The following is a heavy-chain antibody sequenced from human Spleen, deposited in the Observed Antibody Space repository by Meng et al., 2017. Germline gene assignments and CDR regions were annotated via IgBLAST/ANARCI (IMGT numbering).Heavy chain of an antibody. V-gene: IGHV5-51*01. CDR1: GFTFTNHW. Sequence: GESLKISCQGSGFTFTNHWMGWVRQMPGKGLEWIGLINPYYSHTRYSPYFEGQITISVDKSINTDSLQWSSLKASDTAMYYCARSLAEGEAFDIWGQGTMVTVSS. J-gene: IGHJ3*02. CDR3: ARSLAEGEAFDI. CDR2: INPYYSHT. D-gene: IGHD3-10*01.